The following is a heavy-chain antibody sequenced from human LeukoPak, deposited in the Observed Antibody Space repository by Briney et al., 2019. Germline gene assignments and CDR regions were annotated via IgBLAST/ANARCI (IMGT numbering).Heavy chain of an antibody. V-gene: IGHV4-59*01. CDR3: ARSLTGYYLYYYYYYMDV. CDR2: IYYSGST. J-gene: IGHJ6*03. Sequence: PSETLPLTCTVSGGSISSYYWSWIRQPPGKGLEWIGYIYYSGSTNYNPSLKSRVTISVDTSKNQFSLKLSSVTAADTAVYYCARSLTGYYLYYYYYYMDVWGKGTTVTVSS. D-gene: IGHD3-9*01. CDR1: GGSISSYY.